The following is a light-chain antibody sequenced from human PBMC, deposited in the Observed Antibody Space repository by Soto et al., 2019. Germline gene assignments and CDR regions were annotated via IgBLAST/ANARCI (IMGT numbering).Light chain of an antibody. CDR1: QRISSY. J-gene: IGKJ4*01. CDR2: DAS. CDR3: QQRYSWPLT. V-gene: IGKV3-11*01. Sequence: EIVLTQSPDTLSLSPGDRATFSCRASQRISSYLAWYQQRPGQAPRLLIFDASNKATGFPARLSGGGSGTDFTLTISSLEPEDSAVYYCQQRYSWPLTFGGGTNVEIK.